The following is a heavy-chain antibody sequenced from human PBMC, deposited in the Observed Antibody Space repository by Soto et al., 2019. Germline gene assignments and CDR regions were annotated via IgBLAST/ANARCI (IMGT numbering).Heavy chain of an antibody. V-gene: IGHV3-48*03. CDR2: ISSSGTTI. CDR1: GFTFSKYE. Sequence: EVQLVESGGGLVQPGGSLRLSCAASGFTFSKYEMNWVRQAPGKGLEWVSYISSSGTTIYYADSVKGRFTISRDNAKNSLYLQMNSLRAEDTAVYYCARVRIFGVPGWFDPWGQGTLVTVSS. J-gene: IGHJ5*02. CDR3: ARVRIFGVPGWFDP. D-gene: IGHD3-3*01.